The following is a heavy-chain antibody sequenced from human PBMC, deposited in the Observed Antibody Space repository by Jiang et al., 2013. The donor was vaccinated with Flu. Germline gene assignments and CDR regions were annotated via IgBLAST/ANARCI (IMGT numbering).Heavy chain of an antibody. CDR1: GGSISSGGYY. D-gene: IGHD1-7*01. Sequence: PGLVKPSQTLSLTCTVSGGSISSGGYYWSWIRQHPGKGLEWIGYIYYSGSTYYNPSLKSRVTISVDTSKNQFSLKLSSVTAADTAVYYCARDRRSITGTTTRYYYGMDVWGQGTTVTVSS. CDR3: ARDRRSITGTTTRYYYGMDV. J-gene: IGHJ6*02. CDR2: IYYSGST. V-gene: IGHV4-31*03.